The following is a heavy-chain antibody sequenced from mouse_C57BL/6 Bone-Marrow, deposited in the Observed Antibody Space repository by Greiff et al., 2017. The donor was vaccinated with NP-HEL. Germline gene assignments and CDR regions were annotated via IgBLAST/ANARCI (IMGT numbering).Heavy chain of an antibody. CDR1: GYTFTDYY. CDR2: INPNNGGN. Sequence: EVQLQQSGPELVKPGASVKISCKASGYTFTDYYMNWVKQSHGKSLEWIGDINPNNGGNSYNQKFKGTATLTVDKYSSTAYMALRSLTSADSAVFDDSRATYYDYDEAMDFWGQGTSVTVSS. CDR3: SRATYYDYDEAMDF. V-gene: IGHV1-26*01. D-gene: IGHD2-4*01. J-gene: IGHJ4*01.